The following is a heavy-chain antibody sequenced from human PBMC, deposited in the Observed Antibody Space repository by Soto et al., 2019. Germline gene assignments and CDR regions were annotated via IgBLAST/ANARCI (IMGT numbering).Heavy chain of an antibody. Sequence: GGSLRLSCAASGFTFSSYWMRGVRQAPGKWLVCVSSINSDGSSTVYADSVKGRFTIYRDNAKNTLYLQMNSLRAEDTDVYYCARVYCSGGSCYSVDYWAQGTLVTVSS. CDR2: INSDGSST. D-gene: IGHD2-15*01. CDR3: ARVYCSGGSCYSVDY. V-gene: IGHV3-74*01. CDR1: GFTFSSYW. J-gene: IGHJ4*02.